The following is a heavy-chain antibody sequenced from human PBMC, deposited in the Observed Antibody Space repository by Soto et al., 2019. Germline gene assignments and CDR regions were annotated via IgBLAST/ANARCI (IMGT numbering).Heavy chain of an antibody. J-gene: IGHJ5*02. CDR3: AKDLSSSWTHNWFDP. CDR1: GFTFSSYA. V-gene: IGHV3-23*01. CDR2: ISGSGGST. D-gene: IGHD6-13*01. Sequence: EVQLLESGGGLVQPGGSLRLSCAASGFTFSSYAMSWVRQAPGKGLEWVSAISGSGGSTYYADSVKGRFTISRDNSKNTLYLQMNCLRAEDTAVYYCAKDLSSSWTHNWFDPWGQGTLVTVSS.